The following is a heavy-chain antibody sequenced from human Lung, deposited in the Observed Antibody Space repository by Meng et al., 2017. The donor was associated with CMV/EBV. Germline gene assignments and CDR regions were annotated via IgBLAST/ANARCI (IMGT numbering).Heavy chain of an antibody. Sequence: QLQLQASGPGLVKPSDTLPLTCAVSGGSISSSSYYWAWIRQPPGEGLEWIGSVVYSGTTYYTSSLKSRVSISVDTSKNQFSLKLSSVTAADTAVYYCARHHHSPTFDYWGQGTLVTVSS. V-gene: IGHV4-39*01. CDR3: ARHHHSPTFDY. CDR1: GGSISSSSYY. CDR2: VVYSGTT. D-gene: IGHD1-14*01. J-gene: IGHJ4*02.